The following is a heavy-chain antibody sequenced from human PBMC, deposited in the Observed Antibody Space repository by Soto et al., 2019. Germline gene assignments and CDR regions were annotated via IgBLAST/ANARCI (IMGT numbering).Heavy chain of an antibody. D-gene: IGHD3-16*01. CDR2: IYSGGST. V-gene: IGHV3-66*01. CDR1: GFTVSTKY. Sequence: EVQLLESGGGVVPPGGSLRLSCAASGFTVSTKYMSWVRQAPGKGLEWVSVIYSGGSTFYADSVRGRFTISSDNAKNTVNLQMNSLRAEDTAVDYYARERWAADYWGQGTLVTVSS. J-gene: IGHJ4*02. CDR3: ARERWAADY.